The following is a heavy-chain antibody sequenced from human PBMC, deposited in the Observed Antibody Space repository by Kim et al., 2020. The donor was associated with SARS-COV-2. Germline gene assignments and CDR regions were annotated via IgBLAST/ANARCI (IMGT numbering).Heavy chain of an antibody. J-gene: IGHJ6*02. Sequence: GGSLRLSCSASGFTFSSYAMHWVRQAPGKGLGYVSAISSNGGSTYYADSVKGRFTISRDNSKNTLYLQMSSLRAEDTAVYYCVKEAGGSGDTAMVTAYYYGMDVWGQGTTVTVSS. CDR1: GFTFSSYA. CDR2: ISSNGGST. D-gene: IGHD5-18*01. V-gene: IGHV3-64D*09. CDR3: VKEAGGSGDTAMVTAYYYGMDV.